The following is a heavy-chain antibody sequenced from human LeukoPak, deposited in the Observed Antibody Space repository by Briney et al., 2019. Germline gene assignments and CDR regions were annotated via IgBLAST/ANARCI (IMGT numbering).Heavy chain of an antibody. CDR3: ARVRLTYDSRGLRYYFDY. CDR2: ITGSGGNR. V-gene: IGHV3-23*01. CDR1: GFTFSNYG. Sequence: GGSLRLSRAASGFTFSNYGVSRVRQAPGKGQEWVSVITGSGGNRNCGDAVKGRFTISRDNSNNTLYLQMNSLRAEDTAVYYCARVRLTYDSRGLRYYFDYWGQGTLVTVSS. D-gene: IGHD3-22*01. J-gene: IGHJ4*02.